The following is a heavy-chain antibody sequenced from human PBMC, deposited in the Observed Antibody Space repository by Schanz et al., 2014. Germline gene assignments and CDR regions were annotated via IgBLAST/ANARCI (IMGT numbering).Heavy chain of an antibody. J-gene: IGHJ5*02. D-gene: IGHD3-10*01. V-gene: IGHV3-74*02. CDR3: ARPALWFGDNCFDP. Sequence: EVQLVESGGGLVKTGGFLRLSCAASGFTFSSYWMHWVRQVPGKGLVWVSRIKSDGSSTSYADSVKGRFTISRDNAKNTLYLQMNSLRAEDTAVYYCARPALWFGDNCFDPWGQGTLVTVSS. CDR1: GFTFSSYW. CDR2: IKSDGSST.